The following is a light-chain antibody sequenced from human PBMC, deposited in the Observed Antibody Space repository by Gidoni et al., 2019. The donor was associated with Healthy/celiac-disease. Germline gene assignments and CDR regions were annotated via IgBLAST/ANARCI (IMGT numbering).Light chain of an antibody. J-gene: IGKJ1*01. CDR2: GAS. CDR3: QQYGSSRT. Sequence: EIVLTQSPGILSLSPGERATLSCRASQIVSSSYLAWYQQKPGQAPRLLIYGASSRATGIPDRFSGSGSGTDFTLTISRLEPEDFAVYYCQQYGSSRTFGQGTKVEIK. CDR1: QIVSSSY. V-gene: IGKV3-20*01.